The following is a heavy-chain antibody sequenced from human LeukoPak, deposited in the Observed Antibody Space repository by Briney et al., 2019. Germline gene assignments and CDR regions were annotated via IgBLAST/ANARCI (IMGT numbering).Heavy chain of an antibody. D-gene: IGHD3-22*01. J-gene: IGHJ5*02. CDR1: GGSFSGYY. V-gene: IGHV4-34*01. Sequence: SETLSLTCAVYGGSFSGYYWSWIRQPPGKGLEWIGEINHSGSTNYNPSLKSRVTISVDTSKNQFSLKLSPVTAADTAVYYCAGSHYYDSSGSQNNWFDPWGQGTLVTVSS. CDR3: AGSHYYDSSGSQNNWFDP. CDR2: INHSGST.